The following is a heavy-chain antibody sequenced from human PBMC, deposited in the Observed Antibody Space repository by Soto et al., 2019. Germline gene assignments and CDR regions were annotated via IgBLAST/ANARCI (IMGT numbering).Heavy chain of an antibody. V-gene: IGHV3-23*01. D-gene: IGHD6-19*01. Sequence: EVQLLESGGGLVQPGGSLRLSCAASGFVFSRYALSWVRQAPGKGLAWVSAIGGSGSATYYSDSARDRFTISRDNSRNTLHLQMNSLGADDSGVYSCVRYGLGWYHDSWGQGTLVTVSS. CDR1: GFVFSRYA. CDR2: IGGSGSAT. CDR3: VRYGLGWYHDS. J-gene: IGHJ4*02.